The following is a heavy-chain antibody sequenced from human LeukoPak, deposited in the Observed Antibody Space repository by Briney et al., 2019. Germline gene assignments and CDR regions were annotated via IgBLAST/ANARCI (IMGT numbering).Heavy chain of an antibody. CDR1: GGTFSSYA. Sequence: VASVKVSCKASGGTFSSYAISWVRQAPGQGLEWMGGIIPIFGTANYAQNFQGRVTFISNTSATTAFMELSSLRSEDAAVYYCARDSGSGNNDYWGQGTLVTVSS. CDR3: ARDSGSGNNDY. V-gene: IGHV1-69*05. CDR2: IIPIFGTA. D-gene: IGHD1-26*01. J-gene: IGHJ4*02.